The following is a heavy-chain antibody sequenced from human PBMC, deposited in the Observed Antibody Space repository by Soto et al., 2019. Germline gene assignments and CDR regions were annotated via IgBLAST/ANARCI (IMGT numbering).Heavy chain of an antibody. Sequence: PSQTLSLTCAISGDSVSSNSAAWNWIRQSPSRGLEWLGRTYYRSKWYNDYAVPVKSRITINPDTSKNQFSLQLNSVTPEDTAVYYCARLMDWNSGFEDYYGMDVWGQGTTVTVSS. V-gene: IGHV6-1*01. CDR1: GDSVSSNSAA. CDR3: ARLMDWNSGFEDYYGMDV. CDR2: TYYRSKWYN. D-gene: IGHD1-7*01. J-gene: IGHJ6*02.